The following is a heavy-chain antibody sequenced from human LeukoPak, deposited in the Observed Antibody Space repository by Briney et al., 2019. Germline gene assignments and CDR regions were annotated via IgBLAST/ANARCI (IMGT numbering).Heavy chain of an antibody. D-gene: IGHD2-8*01. CDR1: GFSISSYS. J-gene: IGHJ4*01. Sequence: GGSLRLSCAASGFSISSYSMNWVRQPPGKGLEWVSSISSSSSYIYYSGSVKGGFTISRDNAKNSLYLQMNSLRAEDTAVYYCTKLARAPRDFDYWGQGTLVTVSS. CDR2: ISSSSSYI. CDR3: TKLARAPRDFDY. V-gene: IGHV3-21*01.